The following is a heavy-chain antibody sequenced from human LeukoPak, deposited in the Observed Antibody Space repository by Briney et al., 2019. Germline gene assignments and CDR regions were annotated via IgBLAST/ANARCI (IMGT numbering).Heavy chain of an antibody. CDR1: GFTFTKDW. Sequence: PGGSLRLSCAAYGFTFTKDWMRWVRQPPGRGLEWVANINYDGSETMYVDSVKGRLTISRDNAKNSLYLQMDSLRVEDTAVYYCVRNGGSFDYWGQGTLVTVSS. CDR3: VRNGGSFDY. J-gene: IGHJ4*02. CDR2: INYDGSET. D-gene: IGHD3-16*01. V-gene: IGHV3-7*01.